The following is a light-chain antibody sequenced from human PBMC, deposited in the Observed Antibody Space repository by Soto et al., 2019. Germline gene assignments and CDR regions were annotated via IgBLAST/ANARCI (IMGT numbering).Light chain of an antibody. J-gene: IGKJ3*01. Sequence: EIVLTQSTGTLSLSTGERATLSCRASQSVSRSYLAWYKQKPGQAPRLLIYGASSRATGIPERFSGSGSGTDFTLTISRLEPEDFVVDYCQHYGSSPGTFGPGTKVEIK. V-gene: IGKV3-20*01. CDR2: GAS. CDR1: QSVSRSY. CDR3: QHYGSSPGT.